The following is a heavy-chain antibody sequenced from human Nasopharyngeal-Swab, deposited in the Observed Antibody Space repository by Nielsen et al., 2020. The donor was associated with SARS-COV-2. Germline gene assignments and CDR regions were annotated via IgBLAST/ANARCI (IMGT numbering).Heavy chain of an antibody. V-gene: IGHV1-69*13. CDR3: ASRPASVRAVAGATDY. Sequence: SVKVSYKASGGTFSSYAISWVRQAPGQGLEWMGGIIPIFGTANYAQKFQGRVTITADESTSTAYMELSSLRSEDTAVYYCASRPASVRAVAGATDYWGQGTLVTVSS. CDR1: GGTFSSYA. J-gene: IGHJ4*02. D-gene: IGHD6-19*01. CDR2: IIPIFGTA.